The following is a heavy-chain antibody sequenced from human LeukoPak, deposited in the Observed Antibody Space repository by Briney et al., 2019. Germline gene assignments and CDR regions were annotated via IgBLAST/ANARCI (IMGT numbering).Heavy chain of an antibody. V-gene: IGHV4-34*01. J-gene: IGHJ3*02. Sequence: PSETLSLTCAVYGGSFSGYYWSWVRQPPGKGLEWIGEINHSGSTNYNPSLKSRVTISVDTSKNQFSLKLSAVTAADTAVYYCARPRFGELNAFDIWGQGTMVTVSS. CDR2: INHSGST. D-gene: IGHD3-10*01. CDR3: ARPRFGELNAFDI. CDR1: GGSFSGYY.